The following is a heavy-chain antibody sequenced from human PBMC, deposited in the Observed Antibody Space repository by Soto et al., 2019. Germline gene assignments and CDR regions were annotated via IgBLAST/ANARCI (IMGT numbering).Heavy chain of an antibody. V-gene: IGHV4-61*08. CDR1: GDSISSGGCY. CDR3: ARVTVTNWFDP. J-gene: IGHJ5*02. D-gene: IGHD4-17*01. Sequence: TSETMSLTCTVSGDSISSGGCYRSWIRQPPGKGLEWIGYVYYSGSTNYNPSLKSRVTISLDKSKNQFSLKVDSVTAADTAVYYCARVTVTNWFDPWGQGTLVTVSS. CDR2: VYYSGST.